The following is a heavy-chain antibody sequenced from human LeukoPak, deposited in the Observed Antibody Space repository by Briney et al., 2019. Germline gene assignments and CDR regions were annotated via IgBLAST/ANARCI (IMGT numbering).Heavy chain of an antibody. CDR1: GFTFSSYA. J-gene: IGHJ4*02. D-gene: IGHD3-22*01. CDR2: ISGSGGST. CDR3: AKFFSGYYDSSGYPIDY. Sequence: GGSLRLSCAASGFTFSSYAMSWVRQAPGKGLEGVSAISGSGGSTYYADSVKGRFTISRDNSKNTLYLQMNSLRAEDTAVYYCAKFFSGYYDSSGYPIDYWGQGTLVTVSS. V-gene: IGHV3-23*01.